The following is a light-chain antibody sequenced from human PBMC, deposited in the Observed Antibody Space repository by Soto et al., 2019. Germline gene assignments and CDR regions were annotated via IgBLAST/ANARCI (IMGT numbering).Light chain of an antibody. CDR3: QTWGTGIRV. V-gene: IGLV4-69*01. Sequence: QLVLTQPPSASASLGASVQLTCTLSSGHRNYAIAWHQQQPGKGPRFLMKLNSDGSHNKGDGIPDRFSGSSSGAERYLTISSLQSDDEADYYCQTWGTGIRVFGGGTKLTVL. CDR2: LNSDGSH. CDR1: SGHRNYA. J-gene: IGLJ2*01.